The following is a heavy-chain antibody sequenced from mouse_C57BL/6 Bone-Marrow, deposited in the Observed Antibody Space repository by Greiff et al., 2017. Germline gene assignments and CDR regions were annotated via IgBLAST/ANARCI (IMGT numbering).Heavy chain of an antibody. V-gene: IGHV1-19*01. J-gene: IGHJ2*01. CDR1: GFNIKDDY. D-gene: IGHD1-1*01. CDR3: ASDYYYGSSPFLDY. CDR2: INPYNGGT. Sequence: VQLQQSGAELVRPGASVKLSCTASGFNIKDDYMNWVKQSHGKSLEWIGVINPYNGGTSYNQKFKGKATLTVDKSSSTAYMELNSLTSEDSAVYYCASDYYYGSSPFLDYWGQGTTLTVSS.